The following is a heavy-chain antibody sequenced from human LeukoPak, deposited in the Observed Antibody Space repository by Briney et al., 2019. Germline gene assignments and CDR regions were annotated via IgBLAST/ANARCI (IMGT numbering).Heavy chain of an antibody. CDR1: GVSFSSYY. Sequence: PSETLSLTYTVSGVSFSSYYWTWIRQPAGKGLEWIGRIFSSGNTNYNPSLESRVTMSIDTSKNQFSLKLTSVTAADTAVYYCARERGNLRGDAFDIWGQGTMVTVSS. V-gene: IGHV4-4*07. D-gene: IGHD1-26*01. CDR2: IFSSGNT. J-gene: IGHJ3*02. CDR3: ARERGNLRGDAFDI.